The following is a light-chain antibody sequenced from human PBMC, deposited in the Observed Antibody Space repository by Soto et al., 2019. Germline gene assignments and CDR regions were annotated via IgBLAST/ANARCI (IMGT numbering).Light chain of an antibody. Sequence: DIQMTQSPSSVSASVGDRVTITCRASQGIRFYLAWYQYKPDKAPKSLIYAASNLQSGVPSRFSGSGYGTEFTLTISSLQPEDFATYYCQQYNSYPRTFGGGTKVEIK. CDR3: QQYNSYPRT. CDR2: AAS. J-gene: IGKJ4*01. V-gene: IGKV1D-16*01. CDR1: QGIRFY.